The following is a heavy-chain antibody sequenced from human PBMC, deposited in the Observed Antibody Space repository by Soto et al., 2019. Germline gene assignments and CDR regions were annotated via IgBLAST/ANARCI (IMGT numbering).Heavy chain of an antibody. Sequence: SETLSLTCTVSGGSVNSDNFYWSWIRQPPGRGLEWIGSIYYSGRTYYNPSFKSRVTISIDTSKNQFSLKLSSVTATDTAEYYWAKQRTTLVTQDDFDNWGQGAMVTVSS. CDR2: IYYSGRT. J-gene: IGHJ4*02. CDR1: GGSVNSDNFY. CDR3: AKQRTTLVTQDDFDN. D-gene: IGHD2-21*02. V-gene: IGHV4-39*01.